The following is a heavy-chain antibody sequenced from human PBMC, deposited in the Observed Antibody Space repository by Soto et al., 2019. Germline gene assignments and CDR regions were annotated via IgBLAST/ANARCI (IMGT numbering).Heavy chain of an antibody. CDR3: ASHSLAPRKNNWFDP. CDR1: GGSISSGGYY. D-gene: IGHD3-3*02. J-gene: IGHJ5*02. CDR2: IYYSGST. V-gene: IGHV4-31*03. Sequence: PSETLSLTCTVSGGSISSGGYYWSWIRQHPGKGLEWIGYIYYSGSTYYNPSLKSRVTISVDTSKNQFSLKLRSVTAADTALYFSASHSLAPRKNNWFDPWGQGILVTVS.